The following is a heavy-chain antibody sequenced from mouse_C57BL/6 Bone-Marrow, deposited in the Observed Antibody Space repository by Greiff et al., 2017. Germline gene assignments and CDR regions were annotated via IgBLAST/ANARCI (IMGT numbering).Heavy chain of an antibody. D-gene: IGHD2-2*01. Sequence: EVQLVESEGGLVQPGSSMKLSCTASGFTFSDYYMAWVRQVPEKGLEWVANINYDGSSTYYLDSLKSRFIISRDNAKNILYLQMNSLKSEDTATYYCARECYCGYDVFDYWGQGTTLTVSS. CDR1: GFTFSDYY. CDR2: INYDGSST. V-gene: IGHV5-16*01. J-gene: IGHJ2*01. CDR3: ARECYCGYDVFDY.